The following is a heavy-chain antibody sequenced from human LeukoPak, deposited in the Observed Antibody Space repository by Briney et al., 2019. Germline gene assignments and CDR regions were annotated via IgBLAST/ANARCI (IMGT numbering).Heavy chain of an antibody. Sequence: GGSLRLPCAASGFTFSGSAMHWVRQASGKGLEWVGRIRSKANSYATAYAASVKGRFTISRDDSKNTAYLQMNSLKTEDTAVYYCTRTAMVIFDYWGQGTLVTVSS. D-gene: IGHD5-18*01. J-gene: IGHJ4*02. CDR2: IRSKANSYAT. CDR1: GFTFSGSA. V-gene: IGHV3-73*01. CDR3: TRTAMVIFDY.